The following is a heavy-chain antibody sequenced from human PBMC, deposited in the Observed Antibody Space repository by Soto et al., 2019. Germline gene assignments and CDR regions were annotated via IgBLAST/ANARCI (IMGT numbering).Heavy chain of an antibody. D-gene: IGHD3-22*01. CDR1: GYTFTSYD. CDR2: MNPNSGNT. CDR3: ARGGMNYYDSSGYSS. Sequence: GASVKVSCKASGYTFTSYDINWVRQATGQGLEWMGWMNPNSGNTGYAQKFQGRVTMTRNTSISTAYMELSSLRSEDTAVYYCARGGMNYYDSSGYSSWGQGTPVTVSS. J-gene: IGHJ4*02. V-gene: IGHV1-8*01.